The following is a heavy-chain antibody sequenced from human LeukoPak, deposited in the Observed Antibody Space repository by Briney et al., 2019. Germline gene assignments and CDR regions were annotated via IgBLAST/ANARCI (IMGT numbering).Heavy chain of an antibody. Sequence: SECLSLTCTVSGGSISSYYWSWIRQPPGKGLEWIGYIHSVGATNYNRSLKSRVTISVATSKNQSSLKLSSVTAADTAVYYCAGEAGYSSLWAGGWGQGTLDTVSS. CDR1: GGSISSYY. D-gene: IGHD6-13*01. J-gene: IGHJ4*02. V-gene: IGHV4-59*01. CDR3: AGEAGYSSLWAGG. CDR2: IHSVGAT.